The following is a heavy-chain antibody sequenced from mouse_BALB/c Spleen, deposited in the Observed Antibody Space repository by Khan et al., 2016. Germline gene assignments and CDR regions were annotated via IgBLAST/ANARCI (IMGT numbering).Heavy chain of an antibody. J-gene: IGHJ3*01. V-gene: IGHV9-3*02. Sequence: QVQLKQSGPELKKPGETVKISCKASGYTFTNYGMNWVKQAPGKGLKWMGWINTNTGEPTYAEEFKGRFAFSLEPSARTAYLQINNLKNEDTATYFCAEDYYGSNWFAYWGQGTLVTVSA. CDR3: AEDYYGSNWFAY. CDR2: INTNTGEP. D-gene: IGHD1-1*01. CDR1: GYTFTNYG.